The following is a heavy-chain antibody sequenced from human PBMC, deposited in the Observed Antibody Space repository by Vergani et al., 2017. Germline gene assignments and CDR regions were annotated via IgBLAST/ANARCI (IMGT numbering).Heavy chain of an antibody. J-gene: IGHJ4*02. Sequence: QVQLVQSGSEVRKPGASVQVSCQVSGYSLTELTIHWVRQAPGKGLGWMGGFDPEHGEVTFAHHIQGRVTMTEDRSTDTAYMELSSLRPEDTALYYCAIMTDYYDSSGYYLDYWGQGTLVTVSS. CDR1: GYSLTELT. CDR3: AIMTDYYDSSGYYLDY. CDR2: FDPEHGEV. V-gene: IGHV1-24*01. D-gene: IGHD3-22*01.